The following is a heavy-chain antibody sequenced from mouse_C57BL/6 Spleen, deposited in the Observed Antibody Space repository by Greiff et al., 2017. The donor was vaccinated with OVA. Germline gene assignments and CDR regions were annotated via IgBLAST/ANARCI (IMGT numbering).Heavy chain of an antibody. Sequence: QVQLQQPGAELVRPGSSVKLSCKASGYTFTSYWLDWVKQRPGQGLEWIGNIYPSDSETHYNQKFKDKATLTVDKSSSTAYMQLRSLTSEDSAVYYRARKANYYGRSAYADWGQGTLVTGAA. V-gene: IGHV1-61*01. CDR1: GYTFTSYW. J-gene: IGHJ3*01. CDR2: IYPSDSET. CDR3: ARKANYYGRSAYAD. D-gene: IGHD1-1*01.